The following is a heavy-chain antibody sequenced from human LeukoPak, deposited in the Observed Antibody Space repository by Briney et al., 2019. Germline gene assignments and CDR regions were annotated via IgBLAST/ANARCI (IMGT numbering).Heavy chain of an antibody. J-gene: IGHJ4*02. D-gene: IGHD3-10*01. CDR3: ARDGGAMVRGVIDY. CDR2: IWYDGSNE. V-gene: IGHV3-33*08. CDR1: GFTFSSYG. Sequence: GGSLRLSCAASGFTFSSYGMHWVRQAPGKGLEWVAVIWYDGSNEYYADSVKGRFTISRDNSKNTLYLQVNSLRAEDTAVYYCARDGGAMVRGVIDYWGQGTLVTVSS.